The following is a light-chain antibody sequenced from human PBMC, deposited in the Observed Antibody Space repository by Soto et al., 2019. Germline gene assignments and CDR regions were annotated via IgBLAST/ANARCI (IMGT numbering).Light chain of an antibody. Sequence: DIQLTQSPSFLSASVGDRVTISCRASQGISDYLSWYQQKPGKDPKLLIYGASTLQSGVPSRFSGSASGTEFTLTISSLQPEDFATYFCQQLNAYPLTFGGGTKQEIK. CDR1: QGISDY. CDR2: GAS. V-gene: IGKV1-9*01. J-gene: IGKJ4*01. CDR3: QQLNAYPLT.